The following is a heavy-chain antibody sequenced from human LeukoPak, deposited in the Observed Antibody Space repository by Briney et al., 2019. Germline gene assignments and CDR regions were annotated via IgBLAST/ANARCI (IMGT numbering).Heavy chain of an antibody. V-gene: IGHV3-74*01. Sequence: PGGSLRLSCAASGFNFNNYWMHWVRQVPGKGLEWISHINNDGSDASYADSVRGRFTISKDNAKSTLELPMNSLRAEDTAVYYLSRAGGGFDYWGQGTLVTVSS. CDR3: SRAGGGFDY. D-gene: IGHD3-10*01. J-gene: IGHJ4*02. CDR2: INNDGSDA. CDR1: GFNFNNYW.